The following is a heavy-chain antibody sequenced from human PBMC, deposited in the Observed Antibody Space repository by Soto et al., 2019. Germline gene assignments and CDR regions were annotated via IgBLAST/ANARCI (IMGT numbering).Heavy chain of an antibody. Sequence: GGSLRLSCAASGFTFSSYSMNWVRQAPGKGLEWVSSISSSSSYIYYADSVKGRFTISRDNAKNSLYLQMNSLRAEDTAVYYCARVSASFYSSRWYYFDYWGQGTLVIVSS. CDR3: ARVSASFYSSRWYYFDY. V-gene: IGHV3-21*01. D-gene: IGHD6-13*01. CDR1: GFTFSSYS. J-gene: IGHJ4*02. CDR2: ISSSSSYI.